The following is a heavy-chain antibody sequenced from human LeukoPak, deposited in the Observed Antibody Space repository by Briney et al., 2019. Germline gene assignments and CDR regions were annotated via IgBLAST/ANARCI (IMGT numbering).Heavy chain of an antibody. D-gene: IGHD3-10*01. V-gene: IGHV3-30*04. Sequence: GGSLRLSCAASGFTFSSYAMHWVRQAPGKGLEWVAVISYDGSNKYYADSVKGRFTISRDNSKNTLYLQMNSLRAEDTAVYYCAKDQVLLWFGELCAPDYWGQGTLVTVSS. CDR2: ISYDGSNK. CDR1: GFTFSSYA. CDR3: AKDQVLLWFGELCAPDY. J-gene: IGHJ4*02.